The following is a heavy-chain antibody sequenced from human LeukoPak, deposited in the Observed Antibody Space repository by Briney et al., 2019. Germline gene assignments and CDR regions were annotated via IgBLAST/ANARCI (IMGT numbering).Heavy chain of an antibody. CDR2: IYYSGST. D-gene: IGHD2-21*02. CDR1: GGSISSSSYY. Sequence: PSETLSLTCTVSGGSISSSSYYWGWLRPPPGKGLEWIGSIYYSGSTYYNPSLKSRVTISVDTSKNQFSLKLSSVTAGDTAVYYCARHCGGDVHWYFDLWGRGTLVTVSS. J-gene: IGHJ2*01. V-gene: IGHV4-39*01. CDR3: ARHCGGDVHWYFDL.